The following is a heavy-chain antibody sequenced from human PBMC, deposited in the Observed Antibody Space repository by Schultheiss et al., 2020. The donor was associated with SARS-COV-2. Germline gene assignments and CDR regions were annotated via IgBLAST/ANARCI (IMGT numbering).Heavy chain of an antibody. CDR3: ARVNYYDSSDAFDI. J-gene: IGHJ3*02. Sequence: SETLSLTCAVSGGSFSDFYWSWIRQPPGKGLEWIGEINHSGSTYYNPSLKSRVTISVDTSKNQFSLKLSSVTAADTAVYYCARVNYYDSSDAFDIWGQGTMVTVSS. D-gene: IGHD3-22*01. CDR1: GGSFSDFY. CDR2: INHSGST. V-gene: IGHV4-34*01.